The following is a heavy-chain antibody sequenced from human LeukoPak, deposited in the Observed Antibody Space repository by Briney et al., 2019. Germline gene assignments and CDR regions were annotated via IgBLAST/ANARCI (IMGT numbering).Heavy chain of an antibody. J-gene: IGHJ6*02. D-gene: IGHD3-3*01. CDR1: GGTFSSYA. CDR2: IIPIFGTA. CDR3: ARGFGVVINDKNYYYYYGMDV. Sequence: GASVKVSCKASGGTFSSYAISWVRQAPGQGLEWMGGIIPIFGTANYAQKFQGRVTITADESTSTAYMELSSLRSEDTAVYYCARGFGVVINDKNYYYYYGMDVWGQGPTVTVSS. V-gene: IGHV1-69*13.